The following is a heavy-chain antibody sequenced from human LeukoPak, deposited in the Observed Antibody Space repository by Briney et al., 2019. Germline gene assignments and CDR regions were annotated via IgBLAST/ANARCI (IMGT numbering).Heavy chain of an antibody. Sequence: PSETLSLTCTVSGGSISSYYWSWIRQPPGKGLEWIGCIYYSGSTNYNPSLKSRVTISVDTSKNQFSLKLSSVTAADTAVYYCARTVAGTSKPYYFDYWGQGTLVTVSS. V-gene: IGHV4-59*01. D-gene: IGHD6-19*01. CDR1: GGSISSYY. CDR3: ARTVAGTSKPYYFDY. J-gene: IGHJ4*02. CDR2: IYYSGST.